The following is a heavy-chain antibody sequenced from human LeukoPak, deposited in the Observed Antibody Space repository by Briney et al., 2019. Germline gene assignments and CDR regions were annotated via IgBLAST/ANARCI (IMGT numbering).Heavy chain of an antibody. CDR3: ARGDIAAAGAPLGY. V-gene: IGHV4-4*07. J-gene: IGHJ4*02. CDR1: GGSISSYY. CDR2: IYTSGST. Sequence: KSSETLSLTCTVSGGSISSYYWSWIRQPAGKGLEWIGRIYTSGSTNYNPSLKSRVTMSADTSKNQFSLKLSSVTAADTAVYYCARGDIAAAGAPLGYWGQGTLVTVSS. D-gene: IGHD6-13*01.